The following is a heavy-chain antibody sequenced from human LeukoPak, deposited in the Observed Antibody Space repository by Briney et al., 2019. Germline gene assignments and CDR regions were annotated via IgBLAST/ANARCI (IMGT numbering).Heavy chain of an antibody. D-gene: IGHD1-26*01. CDR1: GYTFTSYG. Sequence: ASVKVSCKASGYTFTSYGISWVRQAPGQGLEWMGWISAYNGNTNYAQKLQGRVTMTRDTSISTAYMELSRLRSDDTAVYYCVRGQYSGSYGVFDYWGQGTLVTVSS. J-gene: IGHJ4*02. V-gene: IGHV1-18*01. CDR2: ISAYNGNT. CDR3: VRGQYSGSYGVFDY.